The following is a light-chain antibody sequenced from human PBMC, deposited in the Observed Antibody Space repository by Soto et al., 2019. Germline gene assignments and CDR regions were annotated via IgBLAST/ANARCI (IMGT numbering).Light chain of an antibody. CDR2: GTS. CDR3: AAGDDNLPGWV. V-gene: IGLV1-44*01. J-gene: IGLJ3*02. Sequence: QSVLIQPPSASGTPGQRVTIPCSGSTSSIGTNAVNWYYQVPGAAPRLLIFGTSQRPSGVPDRFSGSKSGTSASLAISGLQSEDEADYYCAAGDDNLPGWVFGGGTKLTVL. CDR1: TSSIGTNA.